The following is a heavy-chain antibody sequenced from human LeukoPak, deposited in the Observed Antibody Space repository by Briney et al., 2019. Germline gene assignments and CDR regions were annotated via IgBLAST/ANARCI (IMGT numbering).Heavy chain of an antibody. V-gene: IGHV3-74*03. D-gene: IGHD2-15*01. J-gene: IGHJ5*02. CDR3: ARRVDSTRWFDP. CDR1: GFTFSNYF. Sequence: GGSLRLSCVASGFTFSNYFMHWVRLAPGKGLVWVSRISGDGTTTLYADSVKGRFTISRDNAKNTLYLQMNSLRDEDTAVYYCARRVDSTRWFDPWGQGTVVAVSS. CDR2: ISGDGTTT.